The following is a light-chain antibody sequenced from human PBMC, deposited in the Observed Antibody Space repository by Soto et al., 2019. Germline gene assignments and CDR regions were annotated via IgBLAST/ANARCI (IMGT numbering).Light chain of an antibody. J-gene: IGLJ1*01. CDR1: SSDVGGYNY. V-gene: IGLV2-14*03. CDR3: SSYTSSSTYV. Sequence: QSALTQPASVSGSPGQSITISCTGTSSDVGGYNYVSWYQQHPGKVPKLMIYDVSNWPSGVSNRFSGSKSGNTASLTISGLQAEDEADYYCSSYTSSSTYVFGIGTKVTVL. CDR2: DVS.